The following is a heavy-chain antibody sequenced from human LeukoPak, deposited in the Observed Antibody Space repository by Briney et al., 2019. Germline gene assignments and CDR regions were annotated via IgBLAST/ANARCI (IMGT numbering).Heavy chain of an antibody. Sequence: ASVKVSCKVSGYTLTELSMHWVRQAPGKGLEWMGGFDPEDGETSYAQKFQGRVTMTEDTSTDTAYMELSSLRSEDTAVYYCATVFRGSSYYFDYWGQGTLVTVSS. D-gene: IGHD1-26*01. CDR2: FDPEDGET. CDR3: ATVFRGSSYYFDY. J-gene: IGHJ4*02. CDR1: GYTLTELS. V-gene: IGHV1-24*01.